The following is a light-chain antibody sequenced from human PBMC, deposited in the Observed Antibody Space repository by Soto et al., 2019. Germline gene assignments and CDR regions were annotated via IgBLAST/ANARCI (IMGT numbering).Light chain of an antibody. CDR3: PQYGTAPLT. CDR1: QSVAANY. Sequence: EFGSTQSPCTLSLSPGERATLSCRASQSVAANYLAWYQQKRGQAPRLLIYGASSRATGIPDRFSGSGSGTDFTLTISRLEPEDFSVYYCPQYGTAPLTFGPGTKVDIK. J-gene: IGKJ3*01. CDR2: GAS. V-gene: IGKV3-20*01.